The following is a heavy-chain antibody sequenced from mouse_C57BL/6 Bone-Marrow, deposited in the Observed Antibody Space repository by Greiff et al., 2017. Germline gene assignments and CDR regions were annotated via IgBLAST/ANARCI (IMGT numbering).Heavy chain of an antibody. Sequence: VQLKESGPGLVQPSQSLSITCTVSGFSLTSYGVHWVRQSPGKGLEWLGVIWRGGSTDYNAAFMSRLSITKDNSKSQVFFKMNSLQADDTAIYYCAKKGWLLPIYAMDYWGQGTSVTVSS. CDR3: AKKGWLLPIYAMDY. V-gene: IGHV2-5*01. CDR1: GFSLTSYG. D-gene: IGHD2-3*01. CDR2: IWRGGST. J-gene: IGHJ4*01.